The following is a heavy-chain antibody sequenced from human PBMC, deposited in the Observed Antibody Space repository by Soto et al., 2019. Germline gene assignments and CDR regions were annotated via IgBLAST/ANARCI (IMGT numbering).Heavy chain of an antibody. CDR1: GFTFSSYG. J-gene: IGHJ3*02. CDR3: ASDKGCSGGSCYHAFDI. D-gene: IGHD2-15*01. Sequence: GGSLRLSCAASGFTFSSYGMHWVRQAPGKGLEWVAVIWYDGSNKYYADSVKGRFTISRDNSKNTLYLQMNSLRAEDTAVYYCASDKGCSGGSCYHAFDIWGQGTMVTVSS. CDR2: IWYDGSNK. V-gene: IGHV3-33*01.